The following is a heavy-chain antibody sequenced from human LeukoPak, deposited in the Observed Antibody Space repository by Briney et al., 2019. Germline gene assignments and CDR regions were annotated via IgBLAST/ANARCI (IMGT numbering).Heavy chain of an antibody. Sequence: GGSLRLSCAASGFTFSDYYMSWIRQAPGKGLEWVSYISSSGSSIYSADSVKGRFTISRDNAKNSLYLQMNSLRAEDTAVYYCARVGRYSSSSGDYWGHGTLVTVSS. CDR1: GFTFSDYY. CDR3: ARVGRYSSSSGDY. CDR2: ISSSGSSI. V-gene: IGHV3-11*04. D-gene: IGHD6-6*01. J-gene: IGHJ4*01.